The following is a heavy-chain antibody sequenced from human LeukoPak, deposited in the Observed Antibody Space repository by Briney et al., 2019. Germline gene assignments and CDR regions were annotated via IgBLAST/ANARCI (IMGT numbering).Heavy chain of an antibody. CDR2: INTNTGNP. CDR3: SMIVVVITTFYYYYGMDV. V-gene: IGHV7-4-1*02. Sequence: ASVKVSCKASGYTFTSYAMNWVRQAPGQGLEWMGWINTNTGNPTYAQGFTGRFVFSLDTSVSTAYLQISSLKAEDTAVYYSSMIVVVITTFYYYYGMDVWGQGTTVTVSS. D-gene: IGHD3-22*01. J-gene: IGHJ6*02. CDR1: GYTFTSYA.